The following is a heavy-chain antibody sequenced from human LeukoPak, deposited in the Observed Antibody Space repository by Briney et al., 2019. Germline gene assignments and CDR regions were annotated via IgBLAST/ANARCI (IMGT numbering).Heavy chain of an antibody. CDR1: GGSTSSGSYY. J-gene: IGHJ3*02. CDR3: ARDNIRYDAFDI. Sequence: SQTLSLTCTVSGGSTSSGSYYWSWIRQPAGKGLEWIGRIYTSGSTNYNPSLKSRVTISVDTSKNQFSLKLSSVTAADTAVYYCARDNIRYDAFDIWGKGTTVTISS. V-gene: IGHV4-61*02. CDR2: IYTSGST. D-gene: IGHD3-16*02.